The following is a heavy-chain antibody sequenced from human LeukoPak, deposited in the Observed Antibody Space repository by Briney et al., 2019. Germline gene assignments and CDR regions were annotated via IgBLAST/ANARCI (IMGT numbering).Heavy chain of an antibody. CDR2: INHSGST. V-gene: IGHV4-34*01. Sequence: PGGSLRLSCAASGFTFSSYSMNWVRQPPGKGLEWIGEINHSGSTNYNPSLKSRVTISVDTSKNQFSLKLSSVTAADTAVYYCARYYGGNSDFDYWGQGTLVTVSS. CDR3: ARYYGGNSDFDY. CDR1: GFTFSSYS. J-gene: IGHJ4*02. D-gene: IGHD4-23*01.